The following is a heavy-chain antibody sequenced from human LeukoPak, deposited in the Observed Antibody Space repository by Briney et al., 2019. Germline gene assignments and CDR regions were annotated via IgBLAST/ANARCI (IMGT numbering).Heavy chain of an antibody. CDR1: GGSNSSGGYY. CDR2: IYYSGST. J-gene: IGHJ4*02. D-gene: IGHD3-10*01. Sequence: PSESLSLTCTVSGGSNSSGGYYWSWIRQHPGKGLEWIGYIYYSGSTYYNPSLKSRVTISVDTSKNQFSLKLSSVTAADTAVYYCARAVVRGVIYFYYWGQGTLVTVSS. V-gene: IGHV4-31*03. CDR3: ARAVVRGVIYFYY.